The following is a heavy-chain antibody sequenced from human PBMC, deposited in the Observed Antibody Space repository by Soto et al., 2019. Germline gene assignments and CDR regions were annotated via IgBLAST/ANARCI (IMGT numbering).Heavy chain of an antibody. D-gene: IGHD4-17*01. CDR2: IWYDGSNK. CDR1: GFTFSSYG. Sequence: GGSLRLSCAASGFTFSSYGMHWVRQAPGKGLEWVAVIWYDGSNKYYADSVKGRFTISRDNSKNTLYLQMNSLRAEDTAVYYCARDNTVTYAFDIWGQGTMVTVSS. CDR3: ARDNTVTYAFDI. V-gene: IGHV3-33*01. J-gene: IGHJ3*02.